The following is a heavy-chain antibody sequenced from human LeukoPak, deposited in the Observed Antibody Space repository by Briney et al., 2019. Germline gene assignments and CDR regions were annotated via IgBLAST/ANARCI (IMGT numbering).Heavy chain of an antibody. J-gene: IGHJ4*02. CDR3: ARGFRRPRGYSGYPRGFATTRGYYFDY. CDR1: GYTFTSYD. Sequence: ASVKVSCKASGYTFTSYDINWVRQATGQGLEWMGWMNPNSDNTGYAHKFQGRVTMTRNTFISTAYMELSSLRSEDTAVYYCARGFRRPRGYSGYPRGFATTRGYYFDYWGQGTLVTVSS. CDR2: MNPNSDNT. V-gene: IGHV1-8*01. D-gene: IGHD5-12*01.